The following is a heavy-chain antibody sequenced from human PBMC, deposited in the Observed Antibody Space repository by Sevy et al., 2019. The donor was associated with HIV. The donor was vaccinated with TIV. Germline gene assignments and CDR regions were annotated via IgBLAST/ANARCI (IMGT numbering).Heavy chain of an antibody. CDR2: IYPGDSDT. CDR3: ARPAGSGYGSAFDI. CDR1: GYGFTSYW. V-gene: IGHV5-51*01. Sequence: GESLKISCKGSGYGFTSYWIGWVRQMPGKGLEGMGIIYPGDSDTRYSPSFQGQVTISPDMSISTAYLQWSSLEASDTAMYYCARPAGSGYGSAFDIWGQGTMVTVSS. D-gene: IGHD5-12*01. J-gene: IGHJ3*02.